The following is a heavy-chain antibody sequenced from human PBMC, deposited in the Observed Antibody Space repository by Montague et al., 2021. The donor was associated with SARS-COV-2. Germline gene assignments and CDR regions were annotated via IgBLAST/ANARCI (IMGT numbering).Heavy chain of an antibody. CDR2: INHSGST. D-gene: IGHD5-24*01. Sequence: SETLSLTCAVYGGSFSGYYWSWIRQPPGKGLEWIGEINHSGSTNYNPSLKSRVTVSVDTSKNQFSLKLSSVTAADTAVYYCARQGRDGYNTYYFDYWGQGTLVAVSS. CDR1: GGSFSGYY. CDR3: ARQGRDGYNTYYFDY. V-gene: IGHV4-34*01. J-gene: IGHJ4*02.